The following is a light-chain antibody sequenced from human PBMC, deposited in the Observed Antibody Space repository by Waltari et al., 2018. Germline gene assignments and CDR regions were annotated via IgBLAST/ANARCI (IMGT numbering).Light chain of an antibody. CDR3: QQSYSTPFT. Sequence: SSLSASVGDRVTITCRASQSISSYLNWYQQKPGKAPKLLIYAASSLQSGVPSRFSGSGSGTDFTLTISSLQPEDFATYYCQQSYSTPFTFGPGTKVDIK. J-gene: IGKJ3*01. CDR2: AAS. V-gene: IGKV1-39*01. CDR1: QSISSY.